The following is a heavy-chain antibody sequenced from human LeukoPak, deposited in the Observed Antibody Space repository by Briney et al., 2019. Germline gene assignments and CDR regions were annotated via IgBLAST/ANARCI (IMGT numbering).Heavy chain of an antibody. CDR2: IWYDGSNK. D-gene: IGHD3-9*01. Sequence: AGRSLRLSCAASGFTFSSYGMPWVRQAPGKGLEWVAVIWYDGSNKYYADSVKGRFTISRDNSKNTLYLQMNSLRAEDTAVYYCAKDRGYDILTGYYNVWGQGTLVTVSS. CDR3: AKDRGYDILTGYYNV. V-gene: IGHV3-33*06. J-gene: IGHJ4*02. CDR1: GFTFSSYG.